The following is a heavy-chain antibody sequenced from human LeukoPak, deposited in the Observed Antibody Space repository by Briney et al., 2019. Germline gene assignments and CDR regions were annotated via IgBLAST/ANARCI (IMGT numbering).Heavy chain of an antibody. J-gene: IGHJ4*02. CDR1: GGSFSGYY. Sequence: SETLSLTCAVYGGSFSGYYWSWIRQPPGKGLEWIGEINHSGSTNYNPSLKSRVTISVDTSKNQFSLKLSSVTAADTAVYYCAKAPYYDYVWGSYRYAPDYWGQGTLVTVSS. V-gene: IGHV4-34*01. CDR2: INHSGST. CDR3: AKAPYYDYVWGSYRYAPDY. D-gene: IGHD3-16*02.